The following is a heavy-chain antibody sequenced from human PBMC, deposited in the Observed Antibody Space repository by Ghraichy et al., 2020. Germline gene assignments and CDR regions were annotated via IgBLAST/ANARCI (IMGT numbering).Heavy chain of an antibody. CDR1: GFTFSSYS. Sequence: LSLTCAASGFTFSSYSMNWVRQAPGKGLEWVSSISSSSSYIYYADSVKGRFTISRDNAKNSLYLQMNSLRAEDTAVYYCARVNLYGLFDYWGQGTLVTVSS. CDR3: ARVNLYGLFDY. D-gene: IGHD4-17*01. J-gene: IGHJ4*02. V-gene: IGHV3-21*01. CDR2: ISSSSSYI.